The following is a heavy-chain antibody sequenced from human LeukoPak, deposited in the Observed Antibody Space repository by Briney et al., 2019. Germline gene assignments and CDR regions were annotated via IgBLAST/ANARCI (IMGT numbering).Heavy chain of an antibody. D-gene: IGHD4-23*01. CDR3: ARGDYDYGGNPIPYY. Sequence: GGSLRLSCAASGFTFSSYAMHWVRQAPGKGLEYVSAISSNGGSTYYANSVKGRFTISRDNSKNTLYLQMGSLRAEDMAVYYCARGDYDYGGNPIPYYWGQGTLVTVSS. J-gene: IGHJ4*02. V-gene: IGHV3-64*01. CDR1: GFTFSSYA. CDR2: ISSNGGST.